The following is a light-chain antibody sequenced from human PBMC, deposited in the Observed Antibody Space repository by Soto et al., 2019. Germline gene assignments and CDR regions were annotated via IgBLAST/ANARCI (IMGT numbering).Light chain of an antibody. CDR1: ERINNY. CDR3: QQTYMTPIT. V-gene: IGKV1-39*01. J-gene: IGKJ5*01. CDR2: SAS. Sequence: IRMTQSPSSLSASVGDRVTITCRASERINNYLNWYQQKPGRAPKLLTYSASSLQSGIPSRFSGSGSGTDFTDFTLTISSLQPEDFATYYCQQTYMTPITFGQGTRLEIK.